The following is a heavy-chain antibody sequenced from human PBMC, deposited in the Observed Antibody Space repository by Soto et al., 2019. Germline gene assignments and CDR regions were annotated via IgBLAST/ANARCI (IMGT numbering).Heavy chain of an antibody. V-gene: IGHV4-4*02. CDR1: GDSITGDNW. CDR2: IHHSGAT. CDR3: ARDGEVGSNLHWVDS. D-gene: IGHD1-26*01. Sequence: PSETLSLTCAVSGDSITGDNWWSWVHQPPGKGLEWIGEIHHSGATNYNPSLKSRVTISVDTSKNQFSLKMTSVTAADTAVYYCARDGEVGSNLHWVDSWGQGTPVTVS. J-gene: IGHJ5*01.